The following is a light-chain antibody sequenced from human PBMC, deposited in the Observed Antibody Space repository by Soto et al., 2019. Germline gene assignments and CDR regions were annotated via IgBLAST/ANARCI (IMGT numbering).Light chain of an antibody. V-gene: IGKV3-15*01. J-gene: IGKJ1*01. CDR2: GAS. Sequence: EIVLTQSPGTLSLSPGEIATLSCRASQSVSNNYLAWYHQKPVQSPRLLIYGASTRATGIPARFSGSGSGTEFTLTISSLQSEDFGLYYCHQYNNFWTFGQGTKVDIK. CDR1: QSVSNN. CDR3: HQYNNFWT.